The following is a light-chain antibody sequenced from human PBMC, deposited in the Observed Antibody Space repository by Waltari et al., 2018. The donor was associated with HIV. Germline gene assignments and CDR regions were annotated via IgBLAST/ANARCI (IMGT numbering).Light chain of an antibody. J-gene: IGKJ4*01. V-gene: IGKV3-11*01. CDR1: QNVSNF. CDR2: AAS. CDR3: QQHCNLPLT. Sequence: EIVLTQSPATLSLSLGESATLSCRASQNVSNFLTWYQQTAGQAPRLLSYAASNRASCVPGRFSGSGSGTDFALDISNLEPEDFAGYYCQQHCNLPLTFGGGTEVEIK.